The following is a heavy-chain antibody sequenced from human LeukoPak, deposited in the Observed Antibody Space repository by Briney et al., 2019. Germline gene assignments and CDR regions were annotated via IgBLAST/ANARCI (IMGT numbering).Heavy chain of an antibody. V-gene: IGHV3-48*03. CDR3: ARDLGDYVGYDASDI. D-gene: IGHD4-17*01. CDR1: GFTFSSYE. J-gene: IGHJ3*02. CDR2: ITSTGSTM. Sequence: PGGSLRLSCAASGFTFSSYEMNWVRQAPGKGLEWVSYITSTGSTMYYADSVKGRFTISRDNAKNSLYLQMNSLRAEDTAVYYCARDLGDYVGYDASDIWGQGTRVTVYS.